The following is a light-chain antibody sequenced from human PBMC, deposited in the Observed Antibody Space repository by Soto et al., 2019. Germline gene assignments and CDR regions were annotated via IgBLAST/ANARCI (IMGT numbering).Light chain of an antibody. J-gene: IGLJ3*02. V-gene: IGLV2-14*03. CDR3: SSYTAISTLV. Sequence: QSALTQPASVSGSAGQSITISCSGTMRDVGAYNLVSWYQQHPGTAPKLIIYDVRNRPSGISSRFSGSRSGNTASLTISGLQSEDEGYYYCSSYTAISTLVFGGGTKLTVL. CDR2: DVR. CDR1: MRDVGAYNL.